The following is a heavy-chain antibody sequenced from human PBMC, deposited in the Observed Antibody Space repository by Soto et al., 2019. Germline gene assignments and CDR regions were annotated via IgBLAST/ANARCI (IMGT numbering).Heavy chain of an antibody. CDR2: IIPIFGTA. CDR1: GGTFSSYA. V-gene: IGHV1-69*13. D-gene: IGHD6-6*01. J-gene: IGHJ6*02. CDR3: AREDKYSSSSAYYYYGMDV. Sequence: EASVKVSCKASGGTFSSYAISWVRQAPGQGLEWMGGIIPIFGTANYAQKFQGRVTITADESTSTAYMELSSLGSEDTAVYYCAREDKYSSSSAYYYYGMDVWGQGTTVTVSS.